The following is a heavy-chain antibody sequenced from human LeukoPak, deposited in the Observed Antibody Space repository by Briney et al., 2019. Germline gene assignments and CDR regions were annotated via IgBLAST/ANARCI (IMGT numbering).Heavy chain of an antibody. J-gene: IGHJ5*02. D-gene: IGHD3-3*01. V-gene: IGHV1-18*01. Sequence: GASVKVSCKASGYTFTSYGISWVRQAPGQGLEWMGWISAYNGNTNYAQKLQGRVTMTTDTSTSTAYMELRSLRSDDTAVCYCARDLYDFWSGYWNWFDPWGQGTLVTVSS. CDR3: ARDLYDFWSGYWNWFDP. CDR2: ISAYNGNT. CDR1: GYTFTSYG.